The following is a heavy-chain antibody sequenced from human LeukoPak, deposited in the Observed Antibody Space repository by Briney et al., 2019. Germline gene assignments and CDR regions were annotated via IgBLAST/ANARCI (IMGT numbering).Heavy chain of an antibody. D-gene: IGHD3-22*01. CDR3: ARDIPYYDSSGYKLDWFDP. J-gene: IGHJ5*02. CDR1: GGSISSGGYY. CDR2: IYYSGST. Sequence: SETLSLTCTVSGGSISSGGYYWSWIRQHPGKGLEWIGYIYYSGSTYYNPSLKSRVTISVDTSKNQFSLKLSSVTAADTAVYYCARDIPYYDSSGYKLDWFDPWGQGTLVTVSS. V-gene: IGHV4-31*03.